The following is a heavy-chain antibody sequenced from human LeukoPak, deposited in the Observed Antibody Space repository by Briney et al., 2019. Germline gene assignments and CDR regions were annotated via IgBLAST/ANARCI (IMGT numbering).Heavy chain of an antibody. CDR3: AREGRLKQWLVRSYFLYFDY. V-gene: IGHV1-46*01. CDR1: GGTFSSYA. CDR2: INPSGGSA. D-gene: IGHD6-19*01. Sequence: GASVKVSCKASGGTFSSYAISWVRQAPGQGLEWMGIINPSGGSASYAQKFQGRVTMTRDMSTSTVYMELSSLRSEDTAVYYCAREGRLKQWLVRSYFLYFDYWGQGTLVTVSS. J-gene: IGHJ4*02.